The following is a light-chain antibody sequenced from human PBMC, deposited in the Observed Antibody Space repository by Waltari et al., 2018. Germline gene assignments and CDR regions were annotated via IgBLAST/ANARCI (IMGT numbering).Light chain of an antibody. Sequence: QSALTQPASVPGSPGQSITISCTGTSSAVGSYNLVSWYQQHPGKAPKLMIYEGSKRPSGVSNRFSGSKSGNTASLTISGLQAEDEADYYCCSYAGSSTWVFGRGTKLTVL. CDR1: SSAVGSYNL. J-gene: IGLJ3*02. V-gene: IGLV2-23*01. CDR3: CSYAGSSTWV. CDR2: EGS.